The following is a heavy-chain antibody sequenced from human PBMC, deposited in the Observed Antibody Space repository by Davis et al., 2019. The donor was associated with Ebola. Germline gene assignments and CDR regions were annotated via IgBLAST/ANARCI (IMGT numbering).Heavy chain of an antibody. D-gene: IGHD3-16*01. CDR1: GFTFSSYV. Sequence: GESLKISCAASGFTFSSYVMSWVRQAPGKGLEWVSAISGSGGSTYYADSVKGRFTISRDNSKNTLYLQMNSLRAEDTAVYYCAKVMTYDAFDIWGQGTMVTVSS. J-gene: IGHJ3*02. V-gene: IGHV3-23*01. CDR3: AKVMTYDAFDI. CDR2: ISGSGGST.